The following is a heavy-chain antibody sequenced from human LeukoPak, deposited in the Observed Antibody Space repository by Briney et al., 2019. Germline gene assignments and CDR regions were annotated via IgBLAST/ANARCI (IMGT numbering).Heavy chain of an antibody. J-gene: IGHJ4*02. D-gene: IGHD5-18*01. V-gene: IGHV3-48*03. Sequence: GGSLRLSCAVSGFTFSFYEMNWVRQAPGKGLEWVSYISSTGSTIYYADSVRGRFTISRDNSKSTLSLQMNSLRVEDTAMYYCATYRQVLLPFESWGQGTLVTVSS. CDR2: ISSTGSTI. CDR1: GFTFSFYE. CDR3: ATYRQVLLPFES.